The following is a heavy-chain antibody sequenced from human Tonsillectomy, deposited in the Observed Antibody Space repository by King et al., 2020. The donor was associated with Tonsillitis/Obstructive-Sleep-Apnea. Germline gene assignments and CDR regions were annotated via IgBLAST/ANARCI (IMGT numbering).Heavy chain of an antibody. CDR1: GFSFSTYA. D-gene: IGHD2-2*01. CDR2: ISYDGSDK. V-gene: IGHV3-30*04. J-gene: IGHJ4*02. Sequence: VQLVESGGGVVQPGGSLRLSCAASGFSFSTYAMHWVRQAPGKGLEWVAVISYDGSDKLYANSVKGRFTISRDSSKKMMYLQMNSLRPKDAAVYFCAGDPSAGAPSLWRKGNLLTVSS. CDR3: AGDPSAGAPSL.